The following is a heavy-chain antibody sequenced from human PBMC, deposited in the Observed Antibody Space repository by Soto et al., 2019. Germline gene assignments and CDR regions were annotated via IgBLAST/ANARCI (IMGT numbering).Heavy chain of an antibody. J-gene: IGHJ4*02. CDR2: ISYGGSNK. V-gene: IGHV3-30-3*01. CDR3: AKSPMVRGVIIAPDY. D-gene: IGHD3-10*01. CDR1: GFTFSSYA. Sequence: GGSLRLSCAASGFTFSSYAMHWVRQAPGKGLEWVAVISYGGSNKYYADSVKGRFTISRDNSKNTLYLQMNSLRAEDTAVYYCAKSPMVRGVIIAPDYWGQGTLVTVS.